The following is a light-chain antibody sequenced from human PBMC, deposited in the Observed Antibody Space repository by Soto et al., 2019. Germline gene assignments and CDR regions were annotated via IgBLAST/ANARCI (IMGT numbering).Light chain of an antibody. V-gene: IGKV1-5*01. CDR1: QSISSC. J-gene: IGKJ1*01. Sequence: DIEMTQSPSTLSASLGDRVTITCRASQSISSCLAWYQQRPGKAPKLLIYDASSLQGGVPSRFSGRRSGTDFILTISGVQPDDFATYYCQQYSSFYVTFGQGTK. CDR2: DAS. CDR3: QQYSSFYVT.